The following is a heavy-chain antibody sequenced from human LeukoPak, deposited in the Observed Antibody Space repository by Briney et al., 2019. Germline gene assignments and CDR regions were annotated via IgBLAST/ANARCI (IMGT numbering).Heavy chain of an antibody. V-gene: IGHV3-64*02. Sequence: GGSLRLSCAAPGFTLRPYAMHWVRQAPGKGLEYVASISGDGGTISYPDSVKGRFAISRDNSKNTVYLQMGRLRTEDMGVYYCARVATGAAGGALDVWGQGTTVIVS. D-gene: IGHD1-1*01. CDR1: GFTLRPYA. CDR2: ISGDGGTI. CDR3: ARVATGAAGGALDV. J-gene: IGHJ6*02.